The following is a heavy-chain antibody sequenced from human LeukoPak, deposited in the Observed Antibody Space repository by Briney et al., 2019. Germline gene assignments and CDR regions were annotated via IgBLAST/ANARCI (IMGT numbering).Heavy chain of an antibody. J-gene: IGHJ4*02. CDR3: ARPKGYCSGGSCYQSFDY. CDR2: IYYSGRT. D-gene: IGHD2-15*01. CDR1: GGSISSSSYY. Sequence: SXXXSLTCTVSGGSISSSSYYWGWIRQPPGKGLEWIGSIYYSGRTYYNRSLKSRFTISVERAKNQFSLKLSSVTAADTAVYYCARPKGYCSGGSCYQSFDYWGQGTLVTVSS. V-gene: IGHV4-39*01.